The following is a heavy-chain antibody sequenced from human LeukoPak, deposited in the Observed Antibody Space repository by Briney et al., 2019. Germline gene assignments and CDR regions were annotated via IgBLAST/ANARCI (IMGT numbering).Heavy chain of an antibody. V-gene: IGHV3-7*01. D-gene: IGHD2-15*01. J-gene: IGHJ5*02. Sequence: PGGSLRLSCAASGFTFSSYWMSWVRQAPGKGLEWVANIKQDGSEKYYVDSVKGRFTISRDNAKNSLYLQMNSLRAEDTAVYYCARENLNLGYCSGGSCYSLGWFDPWGQGTLVTVSS. CDR3: ARENLNLGYCSGGSCYSLGWFDP. CDR2: IKQDGSEK. CDR1: GFTFSSYW.